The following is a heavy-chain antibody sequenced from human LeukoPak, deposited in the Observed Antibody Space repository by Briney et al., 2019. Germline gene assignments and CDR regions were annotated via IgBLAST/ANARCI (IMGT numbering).Heavy chain of an antibody. J-gene: IGHJ4*02. CDR2: INHSGIT. CDR1: RGSFSDHY. D-gene: IGHD5-24*01. CDR3: ASVAMATTNFDY. V-gene: IGHV4-34*01. Sequence: SETLSLTCAVYRGSFSDHYWRWIRQPPGKGLEWIGEINHSGITNHNPSLKSRVTISVDTSKNEISLKVSSVSAADTAVYYCASVAMATTNFDYWGQGILVTVSS.